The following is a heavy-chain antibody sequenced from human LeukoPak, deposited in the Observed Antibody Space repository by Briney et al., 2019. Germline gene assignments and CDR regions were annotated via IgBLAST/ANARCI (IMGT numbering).Heavy chain of an antibody. CDR2: INHSGST. J-gene: IGHJ5*02. CDR1: GGSFSGYY. V-gene: IGHV4-34*01. CDR3: ARSGVVRTSNWFDP. D-gene: IGHD3-3*01. Sequence: SETLSLTCAVYGGSFSGYYWSWIRQPPGKGLEWIGEINHSGSTNYNPSLKSRVTLSVDTSKNQFSLKLSSVTAADTAVYYCARSGVVRTSNWFDPWGQGTLVTVSS.